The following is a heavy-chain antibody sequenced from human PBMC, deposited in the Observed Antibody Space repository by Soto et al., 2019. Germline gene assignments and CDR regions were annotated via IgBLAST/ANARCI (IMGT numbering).Heavy chain of an antibody. V-gene: IGHV1-3*01. D-gene: IGHD2-21*01. CDR3: ARERGAQHLEPTFDP. CDR1: GYTFTSYA. CDR2: INAGNGNT. Sequence: ASVKVSCKASGYTFTSYAMHWVRQAPGQRLEWMGWINAGNGNTKYSQKFQGRVTITRDTSASTAYMELSSLRSEDTAVYYCARERGAQHLEPTFDPWGQGTLVTVSS. J-gene: IGHJ5*02.